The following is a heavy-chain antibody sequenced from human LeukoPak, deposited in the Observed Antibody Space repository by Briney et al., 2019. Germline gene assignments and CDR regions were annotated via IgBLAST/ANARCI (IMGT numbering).Heavy chain of an antibody. CDR1: GGSIRSSYYY. D-gene: IGHD3-22*01. CDR3: ARDLSGYYATGAFDI. CDR2: IYYSGST. Sequence: SETLSLTCTVSGGSIRSSYYYWGWIRQHPGKGLEWIGYIYYSGSTYYNPSLKSRVTISVDTSKNQFSLKLSSVTAADTAVYYCARDLSGYYATGAFDIWGQGTMVTVSS. V-gene: IGHV4-31*03. J-gene: IGHJ3*02.